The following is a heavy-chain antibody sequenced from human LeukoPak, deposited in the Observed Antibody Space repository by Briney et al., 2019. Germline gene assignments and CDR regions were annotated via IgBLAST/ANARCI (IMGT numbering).Heavy chain of an antibody. D-gene: IGHD2-21*02. CDR3: ARVGRGPVVVTAIDY. J-gene: IGHJ4*02. CDR1: GGSLSGYY. Sequence: SETLSLTCAVYGGSLSGYYWSWIRQPPGKGLEWIGEINHSGSTSYNPSLKSRVTISVDTSKNQFSLKLSSVIAADTAVYYCARVGRGPVVVTAIDYWGQGTLVTVSS. V-gene: IGHV4-34*01. CDR2: INHSGST.